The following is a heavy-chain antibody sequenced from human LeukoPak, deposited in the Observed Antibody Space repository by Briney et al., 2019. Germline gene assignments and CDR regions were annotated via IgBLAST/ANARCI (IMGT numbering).Heavy chain of an antibody. CDR2: IIPIFGTA. J-gene: IGHJ4*02. D-gene: IGHD4-11*01. CDR3: AREGSDYSNYGTLDY. CDR1: GGTLSSYA. Sequence: GSSVTVSCKASGGTLSSYAISWVRQAPGQGLEWMGGIIPIFGTANYAQKFQGRVTITADESTSTAYMELSSLRSEDTAVYYCAREGSDYSNYGTLDYWGQGTLVTVSS. V-gene: IGHV1-69*01.